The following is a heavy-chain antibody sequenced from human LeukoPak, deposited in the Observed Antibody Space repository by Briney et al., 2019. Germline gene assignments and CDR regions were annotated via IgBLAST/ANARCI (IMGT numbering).Heavy chain of an antibody. CDR3: ARASAYSGSKGYYYYYMDV. J-gene: IGHJ6*03. D-gene: IGHD1-26*01. V-gene: IGHV1-2*02. CDR2: INPNSGGT. Sequence: ASVKVSCKASGYTFTGYYMHWVRQAPGQGLEWMGWINPNSGGTNYAQKFQGRVTMTRDTSISTAYMELSRLRSDDTAVYYCARASAYSGSKGYYYYYMDVWGKGTTVTVSS. CDR1: GYTFTGYY.